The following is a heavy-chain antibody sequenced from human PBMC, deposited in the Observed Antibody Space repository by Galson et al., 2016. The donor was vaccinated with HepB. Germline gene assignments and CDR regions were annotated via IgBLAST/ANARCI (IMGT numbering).Heavy chain of an antibody. V-gene: IGHV3-30-3*01. CDR3: ARDRLWFHGLDV. CDR1: GFTFSSYA. D-gene: IGHD3-10*01. J-gene: IGHJ6*04. CDR2: ISYDGTNK. Sequence: SPRLSCAASGFTFSSYAMHWVRQAPGKGLDWVAVISYDGTNKYYADSVKGRFTISRDSSKNTLYLQINSLRAEDTAVYYCARDRLWFHGLDVWGKGTTVTVSS.